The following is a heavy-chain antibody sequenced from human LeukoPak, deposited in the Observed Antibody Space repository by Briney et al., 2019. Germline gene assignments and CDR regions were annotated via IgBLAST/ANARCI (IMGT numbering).Heavy chain of an antibody. CDR1: GYTFTSYG. CDR3: ASILYIPVAGHRPLFDG. CDR2: ISAYNGNT. V-gene: IGHV1-18*03. D-gene: IGHD2-15*01. J-gene: IGHJ4*02. Sequence: GASVKVSCKASGYTFTSYGINRVRQAPGQGLEGMGWISAYNGNTNYAQKLQDRVTITKDTTTSTTYMELRSLRPGVMLIYYCASILYIPVAGHRPLFDGWLQGTLGTV.